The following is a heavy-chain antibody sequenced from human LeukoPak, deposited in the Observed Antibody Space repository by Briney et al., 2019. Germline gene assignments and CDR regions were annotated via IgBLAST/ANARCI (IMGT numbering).Heavy chain of an antibody. CDR2: VNHSGNT. CDR3: ARYSPPKDYYGSGRMAFDI. Sequence: SETLSLTCAVYGGSFSDYYWTWIRQTPGKGLEWIGEVNHSGNTNYNPSLKSRVTISVDTSKNQFSLNLRSVTAADTAVYYCARYSPPKDYYGSGRMAFDIWGQGTMVTVSS. D-gene: IGHD3-10*01. J-gene: IGHJ3*02. CDR1: GGSFSDYY. V-gene: IGHV4-34*01.